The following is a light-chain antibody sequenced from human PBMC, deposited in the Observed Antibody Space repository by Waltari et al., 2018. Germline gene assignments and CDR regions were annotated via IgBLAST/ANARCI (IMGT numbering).Light chain of an antibody. CDR1: QSISSW. V-gene: IGKV1-5*03. CDR3: QQYNSYPWT. J-gene: IGKJ1*01. Sequence: DIQMTQSPSTLPASVGDRVTITCRASQSISSWLAWYQQKPGKAPKLLICKASSLESGVPSRFSGSGSGTEFTLTISSLQPDDFATYYCQQYNSYPWTFGQGTKVEIK. CDR2: KAS.